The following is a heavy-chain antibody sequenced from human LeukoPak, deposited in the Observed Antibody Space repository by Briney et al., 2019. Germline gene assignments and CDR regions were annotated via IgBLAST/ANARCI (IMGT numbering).Heavy chain of an antibody. Sequence: GGSLRLSCTASGFTFGDYAMSWVRQAPGKGLEWVSVINSGGSTDYADSVKGRFTISRDNFKNTLYLQMNSLRAEDTAVYYCATDGVWGSFDYWGQGTLVTVSS. CDR1: GFTFGDYA. D-gene: IGHD3-16*01. CDR3: ATDGVWGSFDY. J-gene: IGHJ4*02. CDR2: INSGGST. V-gene: IGHV3-66*01.